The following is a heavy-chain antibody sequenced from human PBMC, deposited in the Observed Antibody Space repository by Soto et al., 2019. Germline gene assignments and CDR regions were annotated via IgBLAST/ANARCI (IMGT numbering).Heavy chain of an antibody. V-gene: IGHV1-69*13. Sequence: SVKVSFKGSVGTFSSYAISWVRQAPGQGLEWMGGIIPIFGTANYAQKFQGRVTITADESTSTAYMELSSLRSEDTAVYYFARVGERFGELKYWGQGTLVTGSS. J-gene: IGHJ4*02. CDR3: ARVGERFGELKY. CDR2: IIPIFGTA. D-gene: IGHD3-10*01. CDR1: VGTFSSYA.